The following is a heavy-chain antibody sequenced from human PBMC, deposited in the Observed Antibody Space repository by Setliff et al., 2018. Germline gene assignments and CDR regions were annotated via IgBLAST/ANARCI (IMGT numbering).Heavy chain of an antibody. D-gene: IGHD2-15*01. J-gene: IGHJ4*02. V-gene: IGHV4-39*01. CDR1: GGSISSSSYY. CDR2: IYYSGST. CDR3: ASYHLGVVVAATLTFDY. Sequence: PSETLSLTCTVSGGSISSSSYYWGWIRQPPGKGLEWIGSIYYSGSTYYNPSLKRRVTISVDTAKNQFSLKLSSVTAADTAVYYCASYHLGVVVAATLTFDYWGQGTLVTVSS.